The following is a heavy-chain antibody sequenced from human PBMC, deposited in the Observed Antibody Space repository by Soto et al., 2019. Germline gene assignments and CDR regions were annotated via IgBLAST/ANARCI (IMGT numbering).Heavy chain of an antibody. V-gene: IGHV3-43*01. J-gene: IGHJ4*02. CDR2: ISWDGGST. Sequence: GGSLRLSCAASGFTFSSYAMSWVRQAPGKGLEWVSLISWDGGSTYYADSVKGRFTISRDNSKNSLYLQMNSLRTEDTALYYCAKDIGGGYCSGGSCSNHGALNYWGQGTLVTVSS. D-gene: IGHD2-15*01. CDR3: AKDIGGGYCSGGSCSNHGALNY. CDR1: GFTFSSYA.